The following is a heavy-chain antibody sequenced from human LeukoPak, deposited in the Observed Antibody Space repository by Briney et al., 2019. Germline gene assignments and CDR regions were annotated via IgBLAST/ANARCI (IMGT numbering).Heavy chain of an antibody. CDR2: IHYSEST. Sequence: PSETLSLTCSVSGYSISSGYYWGWIRQPPGKGLEWIGTIHYSESTYYNPSPKSRDTISVETSKNEFSLKLRSVTAADTAVYYCARVTGYRIEDYFDYWGQGTLVTVSS. CDR1: GYSISSGYY. J-gene: IGHJ4*02. D-gene: IGHD6-13*01. CDR3: ARVTGYRIEDYFDY. V-gene: IGHV4-38-2*02.